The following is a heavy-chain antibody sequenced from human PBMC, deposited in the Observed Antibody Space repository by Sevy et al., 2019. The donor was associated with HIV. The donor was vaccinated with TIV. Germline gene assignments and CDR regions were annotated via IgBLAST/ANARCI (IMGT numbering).Heavy chain of an antibody. J-gene: IGHJ4*02. V-gene: IGHV3-23*01. CDR3: ARDRATSATGTLFDY. CDR2: LSDSGVST. CDR1: GFTSSSYA. D-gene: IGHD3-9*01. Sequence: GGSLRLSCAASGFTSSSYAMSWVGQPPGRGLEWVSTLSDSGVSTYYADSVKGRFTISRDNSKNILYLQMNSLRAEDTAVYYCARDRATSATGTLFDYWGQGTLVTVSS.